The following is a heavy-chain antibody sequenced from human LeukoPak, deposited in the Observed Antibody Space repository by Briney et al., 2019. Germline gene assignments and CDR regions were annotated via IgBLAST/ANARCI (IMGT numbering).Heavy chain of an antibody. Sequence: LSGGSLRRSCAASGVTFRSCAMNWVRPAPVKGLEWVAVISYDGSNEYYTDSVKGRFTISRDNSKNTLYLQMNSLRAEDTAVYYCARDRARSQPYYMDVWGKGTTVTVSS. D-gene: IGHD6-6*01. V-gene: IGHV3-30*10. CDR2: ISYDGSNE. CDR1: GVTFRSCA. J-gene: IGHJ6*03. CDR3: ARDRARSQPYYMDV.